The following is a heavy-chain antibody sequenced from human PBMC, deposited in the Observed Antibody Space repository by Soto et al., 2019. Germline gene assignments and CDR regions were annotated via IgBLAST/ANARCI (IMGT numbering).Heavy chain of an antibody. CDR2: VNSDGRST. CDR3: ARDRYYFDS. Sequence: GGSMILSCASSGFNICSYLMHLVRPAPGKGLVWVSRVNSDGRSTDYADSVKGRFTISRDNAKNTLFLQMNSLRAEDMAVYHCARDRYYFDSRGQGTLVTVSS. D-gene: IGHD3-9*01. J-gene: IGHJ4*02. CDR1: GFNICSYL. V-gene: IGHV3-74*01.